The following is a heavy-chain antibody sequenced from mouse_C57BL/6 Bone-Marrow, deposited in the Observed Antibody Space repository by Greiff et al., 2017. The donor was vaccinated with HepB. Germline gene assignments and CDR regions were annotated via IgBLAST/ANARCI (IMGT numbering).Heavy chain of an antibody. CDR1: GYTFTSYW. Sequence: QVQLQQPGAELVKPGASVKLSCKASGYTFTSYWMQWVKQRPGQGLEWIGEIDPSDSYTNYNQKFKGKATLTVDTSSSTAYMQLSSLTSEDSAVYYCASNIFHYYGSSAWGQGTLVTVSA. CDR2: IDPSDSYT. D-gene: IGHD1-1*01. V-gene: IGHV1-50*01. CDR3: ASNIFHYYGSSA. J-gene: IGHJ3*01.